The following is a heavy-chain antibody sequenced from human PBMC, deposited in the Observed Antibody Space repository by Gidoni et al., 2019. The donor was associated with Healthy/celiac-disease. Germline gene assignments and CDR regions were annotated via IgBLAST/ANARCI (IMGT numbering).Heavy chain of an antibody. Sequence: QVQLQASGPGLAKPSQTLSLTCPVSGGSISSGSYYWSWIRQPAGKGLEWIGRIYTSGSTNYNPSLKSRVTISVDTSKNQFSLKLSSVTAADTAVYYCARDGGRIAAPGVFWFDPWGQRTLVTVSS. V-gene: IGHV4-61*02. CDR3: ARDGGRIAAPGVFWFDP. D-gene: IGHD6-6*01. CDR2: IYTSGST. CDR1: GGSISSGSYY. J-gene: IGHJ5*02.